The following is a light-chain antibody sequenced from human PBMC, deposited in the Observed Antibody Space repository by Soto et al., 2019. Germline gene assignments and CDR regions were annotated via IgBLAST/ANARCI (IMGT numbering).Light chain of an antibody. Sequence: DIPMTQSPSTLSGSVGDRVTITCRATQSISDWLAWYQQKPGKAPKLLIYDASNLESGVPSRFSGSGSGTEFTLTIISLQPEDLATYYCQQYNSYPYTFGQGTKLEIK. V-gene: IGKV1-5*01. CDR2: DAS. J-gene: IGKJ2*01. CDR3: QQYNSYPYT. CDR1: QSISDW.